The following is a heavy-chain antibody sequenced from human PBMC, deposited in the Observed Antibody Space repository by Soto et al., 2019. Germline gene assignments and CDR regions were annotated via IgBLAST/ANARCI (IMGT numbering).Heavy chain of an antibody. Sequence: ASVKVSCKVSGYTLTELSMHWVRQAPGKGLEWMGGFDPEDGETIYAQKFQGRVTMTEDTSTDTAYMELSSLRSEDTAVYYCATTYYYDSSGYYHNPYYFDYWGQGTLVTVSS. CDR3: ATTYYYDSSGYYHNPYYFDY. V-gene: IGHV1-24*01. CDR1: GYTLTELS. D-gene: IGHD3-22*01. CDR2: FDPEDGET. J-gene: IGHJ4*02.